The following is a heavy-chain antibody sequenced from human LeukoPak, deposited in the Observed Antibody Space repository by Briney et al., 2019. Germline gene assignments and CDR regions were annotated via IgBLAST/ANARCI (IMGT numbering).Heavy chain of an antibody. V-gene: IGHV3-74*03. CDR1: GFTFRNHW. CDR3: ARDQRVTGRPDIDY. J-gene: IGHJ4*02. CDR2: ISSDGSST. Sequence: GGSLRLSCAASGFTFRNHWMLWVRQTPGKGLVWVSRISSDGSSTTYADSVKGRFTISRDNAKNTLYLQMNNLRAEDTAMYYCARDQRVTGRPDIDYWGQGTLVIVS. D-gene: IGHD6-6*01.